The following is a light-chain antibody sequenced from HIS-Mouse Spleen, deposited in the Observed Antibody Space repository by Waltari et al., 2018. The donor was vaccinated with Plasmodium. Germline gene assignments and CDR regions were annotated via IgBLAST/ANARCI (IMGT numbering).Light chain of an antibody. V-gene: IGLV3-27*01. CDR3: YSAADNNLV. Sequence: SYELTQPSSVSVSPGQTARITCSGDVLAKKYARWFQQKPGQAPVLVIYKDSERPSGIPEGFSGSRSGTTVTLTISGAQVEDEADYYCYSAADNNLVFGGGTKLTVL. CDR1: VLAKKY. J-gene: IGLJ3*02. CDR2: KDS.